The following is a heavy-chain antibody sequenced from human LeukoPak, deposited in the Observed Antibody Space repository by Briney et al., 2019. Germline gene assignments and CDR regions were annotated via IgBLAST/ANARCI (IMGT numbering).Heavy chain of an antibody. J-gene: IGHJ5*02. D-gene: IGHD6-13*01. Sequence: GGSLRLSCAASGFTVSSNYMSWVRQAPGKGLEWVSVIYSGGSTYYADSVKGRFTISRDSSKNTLYLQMNSLRAEDTAVYYCARDPRGYSSSWGFDPWGQGTLVTVSS. CDR2: IYSGGST. CDR1: GFTVSSNY. CDR3: ARDPRGYSSSWGFDP. V-gene: IGHV3-66*02.